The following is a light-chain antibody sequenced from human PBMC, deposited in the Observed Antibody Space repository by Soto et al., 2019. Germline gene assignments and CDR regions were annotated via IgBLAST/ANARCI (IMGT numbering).Light chain of an antibody. CDR2: GAS. Sequence: EIVMTQSPATLSVSPGVRATLSCRASQSISDTLAWYQQKPGQAPRLLIYGASSRATGIPDRFSGSGSGTDFTLTISRLEPEDSAVYFCQQYGISPKTFGQGTKVDIK. CDR1: QSISDT. V-gene: IGKV3-20*01. CDR3: QQYGISPKT. J-gene: IGKJ1*01.